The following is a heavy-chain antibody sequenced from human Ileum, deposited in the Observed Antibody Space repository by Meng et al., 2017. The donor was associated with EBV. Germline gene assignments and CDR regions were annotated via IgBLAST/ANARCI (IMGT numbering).Heavy chain of an antibody. D-gene: IGHD5-18*01. J-gene: IGHJ4*02. CDR3: AAHIGNNYGPYDY. V-gene: IGHV4-4*02. CDR2: IFHSGST. CDR1: GGSISSSHW. Sequence: VPLEEAGHRLVTPAVTLSLTCAVSGGSISSSHWWRWVSQPPGKGLEWIGEIFHSGSTNYNPSLKSRVTVSVDKSKNQFSLNLNSVTAADTALYYCAAHIGNNYGPYDYWGQGTLVTVSS.